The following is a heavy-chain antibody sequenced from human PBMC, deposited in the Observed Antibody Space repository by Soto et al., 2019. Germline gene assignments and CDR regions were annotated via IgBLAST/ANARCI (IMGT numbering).Heavy chain of an antibody. CDR3: ARARYYGSGSYSIRLDP. J-gene: IGHJ5*02. Sequence: GSLRLSCAASGFTFSSYGMHWVRQAPGKGLEWVAVIWYDGSNKYYADSVKGRFTISRDNSKNTLYLQMNSLRAEDTAVYYCARARYYGSGSYSIRLDPWGQGTLVTVSS. D-gene: IGHD3-10*01. CDR1: GFTFSSYG. CDR2: IWYDGSNK. V-gene: IGHV3-33*01.